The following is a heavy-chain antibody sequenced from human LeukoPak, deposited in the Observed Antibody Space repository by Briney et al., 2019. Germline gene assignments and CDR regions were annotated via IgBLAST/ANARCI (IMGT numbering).Heavy chain of an antibody. D-gene: IGHD6-19*01. J-gene: IGHJ4*02. CDR1: GFTFDDYA. CDR2: ISWDGDNI. Sequence: PGGSLRLSCAASGFTFDDYAMHWVRQAPGKGLEWVALISWDGDNIYYADSVKGRFTISRDNSKNSLYLQMNSLRAEDTALYYCARVSDISVAAYFDYWGQGTLVTVSS. CDR3: ARVSDISVAAYFDY. V-gene: IGHV3-43D*03.